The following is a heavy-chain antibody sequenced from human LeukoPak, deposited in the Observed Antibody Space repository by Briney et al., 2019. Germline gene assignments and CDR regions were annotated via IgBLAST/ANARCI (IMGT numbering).Heavy chain of an antibody. CDR1: GFTFSSYA. Sequence: GGSLRLSCAASGFTFSSYAMHWVRQAPGKGLEWVAVISYDGSNKYYADSVKGRFTISRDNSKNTLYLQMNSLRAEDTAVYYCASPSGSYSFDYWGQGTLVTVPS. CDR2: ISYDGSNK. CDR3: ASPSGSYSFDY. J-gene: IGHJ4*02. V-gene: IGHV3-30-3*01. D-gene: IGHD1-26*01.